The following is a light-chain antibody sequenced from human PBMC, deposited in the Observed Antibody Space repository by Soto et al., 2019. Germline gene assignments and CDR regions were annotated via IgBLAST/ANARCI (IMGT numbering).Light chain of an antibody. CDR2: GAS. CDR1: QSVSSSY. CDR3: QQDGSSRGT. V-gene: IGKV3-20*01. Sequence: EIVLTQSPGTLSLSPGERATLSCRASQSVSSSYLAWYQQKPGQAPRLLIYGASSRSTGIPDRFSGSGSGTDFKLTSSRQDPEDVAEYYWQQDGSSRGTFGQGTKLEIK. J-gene: IGKJ2*01.